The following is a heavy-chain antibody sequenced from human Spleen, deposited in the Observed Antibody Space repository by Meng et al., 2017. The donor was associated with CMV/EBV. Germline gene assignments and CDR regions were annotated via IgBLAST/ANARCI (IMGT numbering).Heavy chain of an antibody. CDR2: ISSSSSYI. J-gene: IGHJ6*02. CDR1: GFTFSSYS. D-gene: IGHD3-16*02. CDR3: ARDNIVSHGGYYYYYGMDV. V-gene: IGHV3-21*01. Sequence: GGSLRLSCAASGFTFSSYSMNWVRQAPGKGLEWVSSISSSSSYIYYADSVKGRFTISRDNAKNSLYLQMNSLRAEDTAVYYCARDNIVSHGGYYYYYGMDVWGQGTTVTVSS.